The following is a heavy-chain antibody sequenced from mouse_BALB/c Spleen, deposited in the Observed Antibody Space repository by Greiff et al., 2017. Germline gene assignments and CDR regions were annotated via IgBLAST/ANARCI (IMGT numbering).Heavy chain of an antibody. CDR3: ASYGKSPWFAY. Sequence: VKLQQSGAELAKPGASVKMSCKASGYTFTSYWMHWVKQRPGQGLEWIGYINPSTGYTEYNQKFKDKATLTADKSSSTAYMQLSSLTSEDSAVYYCASYGKSPWFAYWGQGTLVTVSA. D-gene: IGHD2-1*01. J-gene: IGHJ3*01. CDR1: GYTFTSYW. CDR2: INPSTGYT. V-gene: IGHV1-7*01.